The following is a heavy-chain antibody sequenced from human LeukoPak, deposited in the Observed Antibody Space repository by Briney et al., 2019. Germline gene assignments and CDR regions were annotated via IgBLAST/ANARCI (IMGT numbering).Heavy chain of an antibody. D-gene: IGHD2-8*01. CDR2: INSDGSST. J-gene: IGHJ6*02. V-gene: IGHV3-74*01. CDR1: GFTFSNYW. CDR3: ARDRMVGYYHYGMDV. Sequence: GGSLRLSCAASGFTFSNYWMNWVRQAPGKGLVWVSHINSDGSSTTYADSVKGRFTISRDNARNTLYLQMDSLRAEDTAVYYCARDRMVGYYHYGMDVWGQGPRSASP.